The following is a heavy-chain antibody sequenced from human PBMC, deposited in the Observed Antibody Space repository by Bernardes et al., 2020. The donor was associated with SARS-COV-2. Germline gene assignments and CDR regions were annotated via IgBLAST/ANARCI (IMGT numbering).Heavy chain of an antibody. V-gene: IGHV3-15*01. D-gene: IGHD3-3*01. CDR3: TTGGAITIFGVVIVMDAFDI. Sequence: GGSLRLSCAASGFTFSNAWMSWVRQAPGKGLEWVGRIKSKTDGRTTDYAAPVKGRFTISRDDSKNTLYLQMNSLKTEDTAVYYCTTGGAITIFGVVIVMDAFDIWGQGTMVTVSS. CDR1: GFTFSNAW. CDR2: IKSKTDGRTT. J-gene: IGHJ3*02.